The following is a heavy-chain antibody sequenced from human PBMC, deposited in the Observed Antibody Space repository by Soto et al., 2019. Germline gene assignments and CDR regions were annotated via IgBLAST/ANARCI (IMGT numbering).Heavy chain of an antibody. V-gene: IGHV3-48*02. Sequence: GGSLRLSCAASGWTFGTYSMDWVRQAPGKGLEWIAYINSDSDNIMYADSVKGRFTISRDNAKNSLFLQMNSLTDEDTAVYYCARLYYDYVWGQGTTVTVSS. CDR1: GWTFGTYS. CDR2: INSDSDNI. D-gene: IGHD3-3*01. CDR3: ARLYYDYV. J-gene: IGHJ6*02.